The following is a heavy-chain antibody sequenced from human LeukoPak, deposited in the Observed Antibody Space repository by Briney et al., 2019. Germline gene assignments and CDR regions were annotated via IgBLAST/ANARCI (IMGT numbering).Heavy chain of an antibody. Sequence: ASVKVSCKASGGTFSSYAISWVRQAPGQGLEWMGGIIPIFGTANYAQKFQGRVTITADKSTSTAYMELSSLRSEDTAVYYCARASVEDYYGSGSSDYYMDVWGKGTTVTVSS. CDR1: GGTFSSYA. CDR2: IIPIFGTA. CDR3: ARASVEDYYGSGSSDYYMDV. D-gene: IGHD3-10*01. J-gene: IGHJ6*03. V-gene: IGHV1-69*06.